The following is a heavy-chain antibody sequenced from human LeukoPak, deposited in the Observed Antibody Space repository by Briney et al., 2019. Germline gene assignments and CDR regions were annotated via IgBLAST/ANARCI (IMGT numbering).Heavy chain of an antibody. Sequence: SETLSLTCTVSGGSISSGGYYWSWIRQPPGKGLEWIGEINHSGSTNYNPSLKSRVTISVDTSKNQFSLKLSSVTAADTAVYYCASRYSSGWCGRGGTPDYWGQGTLVTVSS. CDR3: ASRYSSGWCGRGGTPDY. D-gene: IGHD6-19*01. V-gene: IGHV4-39*07. CDR2: INHSGST. CDR1: GGSISSGGYY. J-gene: IGHJ4*02.